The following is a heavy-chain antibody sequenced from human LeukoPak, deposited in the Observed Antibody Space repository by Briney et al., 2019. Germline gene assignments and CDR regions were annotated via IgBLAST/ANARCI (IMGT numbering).Heavy chain of an antibody. CDR1: GFTFSSYR. V-gene: IGHV3-33*01. J-gene: IGHJ4*02. D-gene: IGHD3-10*01. Sequence: GGSLRLSSAESGFTFSSYRRHWVRQAPGKGLEWVAVIWYDGSNKYYADSVKGRFTISRDNSKNTLYLQMNSLRAEDTAVYYCARDLDPVITMVRRVTTEEGDDYWGQGTLVTVSS. CDR2: IWYDGSNK. CDR3: ARDLDPVITMVRRVTTEEGDDY.